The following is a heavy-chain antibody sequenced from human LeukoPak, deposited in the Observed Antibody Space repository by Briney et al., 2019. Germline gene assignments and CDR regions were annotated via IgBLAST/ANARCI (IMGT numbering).Heavy chain of an antibody. Sequence: PSETLSLTCAVYGGSLSGYYWNWIRQPPGKGLEWIGEINHSGSTNYNPSLKSRVTISVDTSKNQFSLKLSSVTAADTAVYYCASGGDWTAFDYWGQGTLVTVSS. CDR2: INHSGST. CDR1: GGSLSGYY. D-gene: IGHD3/OR15-3a*01. V-gene: IGHV4-34*01. CDR3: ASGGDWTAFDY. J-gene: IGHJ4*02.